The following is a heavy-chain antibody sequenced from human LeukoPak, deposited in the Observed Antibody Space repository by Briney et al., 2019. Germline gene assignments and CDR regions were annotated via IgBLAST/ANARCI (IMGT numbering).Heavy chain of an antibody. CDR2: ITGNGGRT. CDR3: AKDAVAPGSGGDYFDY. CDR1: GFTFSSNA. Sequence: GGSLSLSCAASGFTFSSNAMSWVRQAPGKGLEWVSVITGNGGRTYYADSVKGRFTISRDNSKNTLSLQMNSLRAEDTAVYYCAKDAVAPGSGGDYFDYWGQGTLVTVSS. V-gene: IGHV3-23*01. J-gene: IGHJ4*02. D-gene: IGHD3-10*01.